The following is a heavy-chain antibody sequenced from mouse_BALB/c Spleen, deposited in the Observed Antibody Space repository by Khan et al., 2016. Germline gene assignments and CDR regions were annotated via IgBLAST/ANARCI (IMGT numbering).Heavy chain of an antibody. D-gene: IGHD2-4*01. CDR3: ARRDDYGGFAY. Sequence: QIQLVQSGPELKKPGETVKISCKASGYTFTDYSMHWVKQAPGKGLKWMGWINTETGEPTYADDFKGRFAFSLETSASTAYLQINNLKNEDTATYCCARRDDYGGFAYWGQGTLVTASA. J-gene: IGHJ3*01. V-gene: IGHV9-2-1*01. CDR2: INTETGEP. CDR1: GYTFTDYS.